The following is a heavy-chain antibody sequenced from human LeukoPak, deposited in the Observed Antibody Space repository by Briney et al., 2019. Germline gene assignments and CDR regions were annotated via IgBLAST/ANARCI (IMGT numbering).Heavy chain of an antibody. CDR3: ARATVDDYFDY. V-gene: IGHV3-30*03. J-gene: IGHJ4*02. D-gene: IGHD6-19*01. CDR1: GFTFSSYG. Sequence: GSLRLSCAASGFTFSSYGMHWVRQAPGKGLEWVAVISYDGSNKYYADSVKGRFTISRDNSKNTLYLQMNSLRAEDTAVYYCARATVDDYFDYWGQGTLVTVSS. CDR2: ISYDGSNK.